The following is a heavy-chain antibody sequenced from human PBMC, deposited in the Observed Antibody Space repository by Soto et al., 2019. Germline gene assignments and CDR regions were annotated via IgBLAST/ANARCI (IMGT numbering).Heavy chain of an antibody. Sequence: VASVKVSCKASGYTFTGYYMHWVRQAPGQGLEWMGWINPNSGGTNYAQKFQGWVTMTRDTSISTAYMELSRLRSDDTAVYYCARSAAVAGTYYYYYGMDVWGQGTTVTVSS. CDR1: GYTFTGYY. J-gene: IGHJ6*02. CDR2: INPNSGGT. D-gene: IGHD6-19*01. CDR3: ARSAAVAGTYYYYYGMDV. V-gene: IGHV1-2*04.